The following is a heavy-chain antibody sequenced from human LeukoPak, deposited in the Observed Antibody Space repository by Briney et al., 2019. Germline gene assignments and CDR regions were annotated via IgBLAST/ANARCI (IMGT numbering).Heavy chain of an antibody. V-gene: IGHV4-34*01. CDR3: ARGNQGWRGIAQI. CDR1: GGSFSGYY. CDR2: INHSGST. J-gene: IGHJ4*02. Sequence: PSETLSHTRAVYGGSFSGYYWSWIPHPPGKGLEWIGEINHSGSTNYNPSLKSRVTISVDTSKNQFSLKLSSVTAADTAVYYCARGNQGWRGIAQIWGQGTLVTVSS. D-gene: IGHD6-13*01.